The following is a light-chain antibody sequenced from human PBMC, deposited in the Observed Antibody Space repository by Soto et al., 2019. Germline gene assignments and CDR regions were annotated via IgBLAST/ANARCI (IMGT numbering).Light chain of an antibody. CDR3: SSYTTSNTRQIV. J-gene: IGLJ1*01. Sequence: QSALTQPASGSGSPGQAITISCTGTSSDVGGYNYVSWYQHHPGKAPKLMIFDVSNRPSGVSNRFSGSKSGNTASLTIPGLQPEDEADYYCSSYTTSNTRQIVFGTGTKVTVL. V-gene: IGLV2-14*03. CDR2: DVS. CDR1: SSDVGGYNY.